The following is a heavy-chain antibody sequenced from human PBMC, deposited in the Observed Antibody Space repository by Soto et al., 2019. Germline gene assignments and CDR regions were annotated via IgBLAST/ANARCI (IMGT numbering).Heavy chain of an antibody. CDR3: ARERRFLELGDNWFDP. J-gene: IGHJ5*02. CDR2: IKQDGSEK. V-gene: IGHV3-7*01. CDR1: GFTFSSYW. Sequence: PGGSLRLSCAASGFTFSSYWMSRVRQAPGKGLEWVANIKQDGSEKYYVDSVKGRFTISRDNAKNSLYLQMNSLRAEDTAVYYCARERRFLELGDNWFDPWGQGTLVTVSS. D-gene: IGHD3-3*01.